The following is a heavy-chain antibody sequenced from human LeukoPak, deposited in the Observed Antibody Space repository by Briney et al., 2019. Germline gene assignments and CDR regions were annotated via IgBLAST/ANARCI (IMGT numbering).Heavy chain of an antibody. CDR2: ADYSGGT. CDR1: GDSVSSVTDY. J-gene: IGHJ4*02. Sequence: SETLSLTCTVAGDSVSSVTDYWAWLRQPPGKGLEWIASADYSGGTYYNPSLESRVAISADMSKKQISLTLTSVTGADTAVYYCAGERGEEYSSGWYKTNYFDNWGQGIRVTVSS. D-gene: IGHD6-19*01. V-gene: IGHV4-39*07. CDR3: AGERGEEYSSGWYKTNYFDN.